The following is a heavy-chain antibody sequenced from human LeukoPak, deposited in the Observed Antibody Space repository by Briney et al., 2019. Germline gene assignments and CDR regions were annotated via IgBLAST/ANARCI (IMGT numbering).Heavy chain of an antibody. CDR3: ARDRAQGDIAVVVPAFDI. J-gene: IGHJ3*02. CDR2: ISAYNGNT. Sequence: ASVKVSCKASGYTFTSYGISWVRQAPGQGLEWMGWISAYNGNTNCAQKLQGRVTMTTDTSTSTAYMELRSLRSDDTAVYYCARDRAQGDIAVVVPAFDIWGQGTMVTVSS. D-gene: IGHD2-15*01. V-gene: IGHV1-18*01. CDR1: GYTFTSYG.